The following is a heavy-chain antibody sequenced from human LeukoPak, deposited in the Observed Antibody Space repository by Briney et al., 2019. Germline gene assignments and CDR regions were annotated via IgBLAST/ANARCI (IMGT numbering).Heavy chain of an antibody. CDR1: GLTFSSHW. V-gene: IGHV3-74*01. CDR3: ARDSNGLGLFDY. D-gene: IGHD6-19*01. CDR2: ITNDGSST. J-gene: IGHJ4*02. Sequence: GGSLRLSCAASGLTFSSHWMHWVRQAPGKGLVWVSRITNDGSSTTYADSVKGRFTISRDNAKNSLYLQMNSLRAEDTAVYYCARDSNGLGLFDYWGQGTLVTVSS.